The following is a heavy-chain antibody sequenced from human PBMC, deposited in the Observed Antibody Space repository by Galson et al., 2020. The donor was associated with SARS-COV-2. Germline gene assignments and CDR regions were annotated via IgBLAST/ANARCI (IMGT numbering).Heavy chain of an antibody. J-gene: IGHJ3*02. Sequence: SETLSLTCAVSGTSISSGSYSWNWIRQPPGKGLEWIGDTSHSGGTYYHPSLKSRVTISGDRSKNQFSLRLSSVTAADTAVYYCARLHYGEYAPEAFDIWGPGTRVTVAS. V-gene: IGHV4-30-2*01. D-gene: IGHD4-17*01. CDR1: GTSISSGSYS. CDR2: TSHSGGT. CDR3: ARLHYGEYAPEAFDI.